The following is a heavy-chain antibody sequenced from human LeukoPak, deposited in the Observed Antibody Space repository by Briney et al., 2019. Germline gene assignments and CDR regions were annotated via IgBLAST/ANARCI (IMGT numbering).Heavy chain of an antibody. Sequence: PGGSLRLSCAASGFTVSSNYMSWVRQAPGKGLEWVSVIYSGGSTYYADSGKGRFTISRDNSKNTLYLQMNSLRAEDTAVYYCARCQEGDYLDYWGQGTLVTVSS. D-gene: IGHD5/OR15-5a*01. CDR1: GFTVSSNY. V-gene: IGHV3-66*01. CDR3: ARCQEGDYLDY. CDR2: IYSGGST. J-gene: IGHJ4*02.